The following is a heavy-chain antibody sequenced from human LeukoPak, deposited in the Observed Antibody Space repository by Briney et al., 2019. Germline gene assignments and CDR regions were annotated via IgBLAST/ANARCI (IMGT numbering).Heavy chain of an antibody. CDR3: TTGLWFGEILSDF. V-gene: IGHV3-15*01. Sequence: GGSLRLSCAASGFTFSSYSMNWVRQAPGKGLEWVGRIKSKTDGGTTDYAAPVKGRFTISRDDSKNTLYLQMNSLKTEDTAVYYCTTGLWFGEILSDFWGQGTLVTVSS. CDR2: IKSKTDGGTT. J-gene: IGHJ4*02. D-gene: IGHD3-10*01. CDR1: GFTFSSYS.